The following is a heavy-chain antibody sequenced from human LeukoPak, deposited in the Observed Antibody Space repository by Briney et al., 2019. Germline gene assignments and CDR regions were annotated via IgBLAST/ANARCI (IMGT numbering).Heavy chain of an antibody. J-gene: IGHJ4*02. CDR1: GFTFSSYE. V-gene: IGHV3-48*03. CDR3: ARGTQQPGIDY. CDR2: ISGSGNTI. D-gene: IGHD6-13*01. Sequence: GGSLRLSCAASGFTFSSYEMNWVRQAPGKGLEWGSYISGSGNTIYYANSVKGRFTISRDNAKNSLYLQMNSLRAEDTAVYYCARGTQQPGIDYWGQGTLVTVSS.